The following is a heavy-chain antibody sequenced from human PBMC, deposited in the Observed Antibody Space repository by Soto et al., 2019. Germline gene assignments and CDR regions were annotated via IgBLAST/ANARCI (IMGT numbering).Heavy chain of an antibody. V-gene: IGHV3-33*01. CDR3: ARDPGQDEAMDY. CDR2: IWHDGKNK. CDR1: GFAFSDFG. Sequence: QVQVVESGGGVVQPGRSLRLSCAASGFAFSDFGMHWVRQAPGKGREWVAVIWHDGKNKDYADYAKGRFTISGDNSRNILYWEMNSLRVEDTAVYYCARDPGQDEAMDYWGQGTLVTVSS. J-gene: IGHJ4*02.